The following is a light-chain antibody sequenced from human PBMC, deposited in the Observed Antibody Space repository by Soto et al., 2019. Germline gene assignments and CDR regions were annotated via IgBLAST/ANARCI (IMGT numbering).Light chain of an antibody. V-gene: IGKV1-5*01. CDR2: DAS. Sequence: DVQMTESPSTLSAFVGDRVTITCRASQSISTWLAWYQQKPGNAPKLLIFDASNLESGVPSRFSGSGSGTEFTLTSDSLQPDDFAKYYCQQYNSDSRTFGQGTELDIK. CDR1: QSISTW. J-gene: IGKJ1*01. CDR3: QQYNSDSRT.